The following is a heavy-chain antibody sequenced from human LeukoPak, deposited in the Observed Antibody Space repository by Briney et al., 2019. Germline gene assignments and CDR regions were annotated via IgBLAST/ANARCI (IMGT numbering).Heavy chain of an antibody. V-gene: IGHV4-59*01. CDR2: IYYSGST. J-gene: IGHJ3*02. D-gene: IGHD4-23*01. CDR3: ARDLVTEPDAFDI. Sequence: PSETLSLTCTVSGGSISSYYWSWIRQPPGKGLEWIGYIYYSGSTNYNPSLKSRVTISVDTSKNQFSLKLSSVTAADTAVYYCARDLVTEPDAFDIWGQGTMVTVSS. CDR1: GGSISSYY.